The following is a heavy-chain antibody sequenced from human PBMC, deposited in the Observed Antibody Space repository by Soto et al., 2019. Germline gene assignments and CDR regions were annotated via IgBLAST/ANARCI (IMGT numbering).Heavy chain of an antibody. CDR1: GFTLSSYS. Sequence: DVYLVESGGGLVQPGGSLRLSCTASGFTLSSYSMNWVRQAPGKGPEWVSHISSNSDTVDYADSVKGRFTISRDNARNSLSLQMNWLSAEDTAVYYCARVGLKFLLGGEFFQVWGQGTLVTVSS. V-gene: IGHV3-48*01. D-gene: IGHD3-16*01. J-gene: IGHJ1*01. CDR2: ISSNSDTV. CDR3: ARVGLKFLLGGEFFQV.